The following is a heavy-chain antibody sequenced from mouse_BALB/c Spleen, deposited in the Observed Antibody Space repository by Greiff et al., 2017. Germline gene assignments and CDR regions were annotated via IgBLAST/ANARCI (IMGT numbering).Heavy chain of an antibody. CDR3: ARGPITTAPFAY. V-gene: IGHV3-6*02. D-gene: IGHD1-2*01. J-gene: IGHJ3*01. CDR1: GYSITSGYY. CDR2: ISYDGSN. Sequence: EVQLQQSGPGLVKPSQSLSLTCSVTGYSITSGYYWNWIRQFPGNKLEWMGYISYDGSNNYNPSLKNRISITRDTSKNQFFLKLNSVTTEDTATYYCARGPITTAPFAYWGQGTLVTVSA.